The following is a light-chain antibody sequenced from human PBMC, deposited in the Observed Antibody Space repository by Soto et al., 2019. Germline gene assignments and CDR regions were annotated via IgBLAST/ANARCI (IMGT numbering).Light chain of an antibody. Sequence: DIQMTKSPSTLSASVGDRVTITCRASQSINNWLAWYQQKPGKAPKLLIYKASRLENGVPSRFSGSGSGTEFTLTISSRQPDDFATYSCRQYHTYPLTFGGGTKVEIK. J-gene: IGKJ4*01. V-gene: IGKV1-5*03. CDR1: QSINNW. CDR3: RQYHTYPLT. CDR2: KAS.